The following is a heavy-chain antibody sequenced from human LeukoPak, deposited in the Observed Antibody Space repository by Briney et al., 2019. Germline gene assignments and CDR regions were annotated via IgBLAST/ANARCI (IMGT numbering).Heavy chain of an antibody. V-gene: IGHV3-21*05. CDR1: GFPFSSYW. Sequence: GGSLRLSCVASGFPFSSYWMTWVRQAPGKGLEWVSYISSSSSYTNYADSVKGRFTISRDNAKNSLYLQMNSLRAEDTAVYYCARGGYDFLSGYYGSPGRLWAQKYYFDYWGQGTLVTVSS. J-gene: IGHJ4*02. CDR2: ISSSSSYT. D-gene: IGHD3-3*01. CDR3: ARGGYDFLSGYYGSPGRLWAQKYYFDY.